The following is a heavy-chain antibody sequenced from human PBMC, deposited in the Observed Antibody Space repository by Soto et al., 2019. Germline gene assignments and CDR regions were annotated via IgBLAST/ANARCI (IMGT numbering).Heavy chain of an antibody. Sequence: DVPLVESGGGLIAPGESLRLSCAASGLNFTDAWMNWVRQIPGKGLEWVGRIKSRGDGGTTDYAAAVKDRFIISRDDSKNLLFLQMKSLKSEDTAVYFCTVESTEADDYGEYVVQYPSFFEHWGQGTLVAVSS. V-gene: IGHV3-15*01. CDR2: IKSRGDGGTT. D-gene: IGHD4-17*01. CDR3: TVESTEADDYGEYVVQYPSFFEH. CDR1: GLNFTDAW. J-gene: IGHJ4*02.